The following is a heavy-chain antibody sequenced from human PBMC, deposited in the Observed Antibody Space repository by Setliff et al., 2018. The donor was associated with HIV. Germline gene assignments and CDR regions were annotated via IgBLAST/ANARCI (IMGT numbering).Heavy chain of an antibody. J-gene: IGHJ6*03. V-gene: IGHV4-39*01. CDR1: GGSISSSSYY. D-gene: IGHD3-10*01. CDR3: ARRGGLVRGVITYYYMDV. CDR2: IYYNGSA. Sequence: SETLFLTCTVSGGSISSSSYYWGWIRQPPGKGLEWIGNIYYNGSAYYTPSLKSRVTISVDTSKNQFSLNLSSVTAADTAVYYCARRGGLVRGVITYYYMDVWGIGTTVTVSS.